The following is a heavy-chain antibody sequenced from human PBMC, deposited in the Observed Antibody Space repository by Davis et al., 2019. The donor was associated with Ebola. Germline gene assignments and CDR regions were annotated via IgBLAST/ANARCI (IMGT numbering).Heavy chain of an antibody. J-gene: IGHJ5*02. CDR3: ARHEGGYNWNYGLRDWFDP. CDR2: INHSGST. D-gene: IGHD1-7*01. CDR1: GGSFSGYY. Sequence: MPSETLSLTCAVYGGSFSGYYWSWIRQPPGKGLEWIGEINHSGSTNYNPSLKSRVTISVDTSKNQFSLKLSSVTAADTAVYYCARHEGGYNWNYGLRDWFDPWGQGTLVTVSS. V-gene: IGHV4-34*01.